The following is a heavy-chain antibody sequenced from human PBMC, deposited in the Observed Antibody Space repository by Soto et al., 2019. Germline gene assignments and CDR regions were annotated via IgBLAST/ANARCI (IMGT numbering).Heavy chain of an antibody. J-gene: IGHJ4*02. Sequence: GGSLRLSCVASGFSFGDSPMSWVRQAPGRGLEWVSAITEAGGGIYYAPSVKGRFTVSRDNSKNTLFLEMNRLRVDDTAIYYCAKNLPVGGLCYWCPPDNWGQGALVTVSS. CDR2: ITEAGGGI. V-gene: IGHV3-23*01. CDR1: GFSFGDSP. D-gene: IGHD2-21*02. CDR3: AKNLPVGGLCYWCPPDN.